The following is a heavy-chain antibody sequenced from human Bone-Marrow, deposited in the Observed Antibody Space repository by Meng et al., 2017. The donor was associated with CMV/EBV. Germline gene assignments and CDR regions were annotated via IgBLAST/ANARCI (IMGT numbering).Heavy chain of an antibody. D-gene: IGHD3-22*01. CDR3: AHYDSSGLHAFEV. Sequence: GESLKISCAASGFSFSSYWMHWVRQGPGKGLVWVSRINSDGSTTTYADFVKGRFTISRDNAKNTLFLQMNSLRAEDTAVYYCAHYDSSGLHAFEVWGQGTMVTVSS. CDR2: INSDGSTT. J-gene: IGHJ3*01. CDR1: GFSFSSYW. V-gene: IGHV3-74*01.